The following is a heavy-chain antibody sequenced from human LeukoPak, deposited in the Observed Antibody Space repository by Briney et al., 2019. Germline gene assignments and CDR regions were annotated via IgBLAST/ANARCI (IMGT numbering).Heavy chain of an antibody. Sequence: PGGSLRLSCGGSGFTLSYYWMHWVRQAPGKGLEWVASINEDGREAYSVDSVKGRFTISRDNTKNSLYLEMNNLRVDDAAVYYCARGTVGAPGTDRWGQGVLVSVSS. CDR1: GFTLSYYW. CDR3: ARGTVGAPGTDR. D-gene: IGHD1-26*01. CDR2: INEDGREA. J-gene: IGHJ5*02. V-gene: IGHV3-7*01.